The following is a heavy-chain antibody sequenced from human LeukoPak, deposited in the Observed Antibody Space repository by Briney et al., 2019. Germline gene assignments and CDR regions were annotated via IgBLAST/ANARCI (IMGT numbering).Heavy chain of an antibody. V-gene: IGHV3-23*01. CDR2: LSGSGGST. D-gene: IGHD2-21*02. J-gene: IGHJ4*02. Sequence: GGSLRLSCAASGFTFSSYAMSWVRQAPGKGLEWVSALSGSGGSTYYADSVKGRFTISRDNSKNTLYLQMNSLRAEDTAVYYCAKDLVVTGRFDYWGQGTLVTVSS. CDR3: AKDLVVTGRFDY. CDR1: GFTFSSYA.